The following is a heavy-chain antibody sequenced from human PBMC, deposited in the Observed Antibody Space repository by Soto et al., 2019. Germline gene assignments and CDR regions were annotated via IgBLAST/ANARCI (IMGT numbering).Heavy chain of an antibody. CDR1: GFTFSVYY. D-gene: IGHD3-10*01. J-gene: IGHJ4*02. CDR2: IKNDGSEQ. CDR3: SRENWFQDY. V-gene: IGHV3-7*03. Sequence: GGSLRLSCAASGFTFSVYYMTWVRQAPGKGLEWVASIKNDGSEQYYVDSVKGRFTISRDNAKNSVYLQMNSLRAGDTALYYCSRENWFQDYWGQGXLVTVYS.